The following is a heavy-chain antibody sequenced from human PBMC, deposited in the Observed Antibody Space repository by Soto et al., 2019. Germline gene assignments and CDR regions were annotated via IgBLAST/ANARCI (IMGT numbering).Heavy chain of an antibody. CDR1: GFTFSSYA. CDR3: AKDQAGYSYGFGY. D-gene: IGHD5-18*01. J-gene: IGHJ4*02. CDR2: ISGSGGST. Sequence: PGGSLRLSCAASGFTFSSYAMSWVSQAPGKGLEWVSAISGSGGSTYYADSVKGRFTISRDNSKNTLYLQMNSLRAEDTAVYYCAKDQAGYSYGFGYWGQGTLVTVSS. V-gene: IGHV3-23*01.